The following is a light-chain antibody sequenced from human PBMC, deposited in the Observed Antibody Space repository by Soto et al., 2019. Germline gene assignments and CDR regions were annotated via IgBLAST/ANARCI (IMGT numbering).Light chain of an antibody. J-gene: IGKJ2*01. CDR1: QSVSSSS. V-gene: IGKV3-20*01. CDR3: QHYSSSPMYT. CDR2: DTS. Sequence: EIVLTQSPGTLSLSPGERATLSCRASQSVSSSSLAWYQQKPGQAPRLLIYDTSSRATGIPDRFSGSGSGTDFALTISRLEPEDFAVYYCQHYSSSPMYTFGQGTKLEIK.